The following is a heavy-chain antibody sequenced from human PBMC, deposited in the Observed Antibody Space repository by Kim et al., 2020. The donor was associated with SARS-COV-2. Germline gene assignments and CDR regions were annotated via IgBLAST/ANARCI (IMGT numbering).Heavy chain of an antibody. CDR1: GFTFSSYW. Sequence: GGSLRLSCAASGFTFSSYWMSWVRQAPGKGLEWVANIKQDGSEKYYVDSVKGRFTISRDNAKNSLYLQMNSLRAEDTAVYYCARDGRSSSALGWDYYGMDVWGQGTTVTVSS. CDR2: IKQDGSEK. V-gene: IGHV3-7*03. D-gene: IGHD6-6*01. J-gene: IGHJ6*02. CDR3: ARDGRSSSALGWDYYGMDV.